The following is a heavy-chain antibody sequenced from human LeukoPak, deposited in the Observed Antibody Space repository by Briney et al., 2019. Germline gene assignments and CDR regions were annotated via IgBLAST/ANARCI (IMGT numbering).Heavy chain of an antibody. V-gene: IGHV3-30*18. Sequence: GGSLKLSCAASGFTFSGYGMHWIRQAPGKGLEWVAVISYDGSNKYYADSVKGRFTISRDNSKNTLYLQMNSLRAEDTAVYYCAKEGAAAGPNWFDPWGQGTLVTVSS. D-gene: IGHD6-13*01. CDR2: ISYDGSNK. CDR1: GFTFSGYG. CDR3: AKEGAAAGPNWFDP. J-gene: IGHJ5*02.